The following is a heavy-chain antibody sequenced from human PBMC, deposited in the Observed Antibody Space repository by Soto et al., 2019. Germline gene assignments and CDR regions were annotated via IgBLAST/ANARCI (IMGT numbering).Heavy chain of an antibody. CDR2: IYNDGST. J-gene: IGHJ4*02. CDR3: ARDSYTRY. CDR1: GFIVSSSY. V-gene: IGHV3-66*01. Sequence: EVQLVESGGGLVQPGGSLRLSCAASGFIVSSSYMSWVRQAPGKGLEWVSIIYNDGSTYYADSVKGRFTISRDDSKNTLYLQILRLKAEDTAIYYCARDSYTRYWGQGTLVTVSS. D-gene: IGHD4-4*01.